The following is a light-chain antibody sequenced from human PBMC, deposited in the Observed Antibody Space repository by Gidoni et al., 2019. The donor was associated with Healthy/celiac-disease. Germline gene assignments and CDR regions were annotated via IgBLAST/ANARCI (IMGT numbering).Light chain of an antibody. J-gene: IGKJ1*01. CDR2: LAS. V-gene: IGKV4-1*01. CDR3: QQYYSTPQT. CDR1: QSVLYSSNNKNS. Sequence: DIVMSQTPDSLAVSLGRRSTINCTSSQSVLYSSNNKNSLAWYQQKPGQPPKLLIFLASTRESGVPYRFSSCGSGTDFTLTCSSLQAEDVAVYYGQQYYSTPQTFGQGTKVEIK.